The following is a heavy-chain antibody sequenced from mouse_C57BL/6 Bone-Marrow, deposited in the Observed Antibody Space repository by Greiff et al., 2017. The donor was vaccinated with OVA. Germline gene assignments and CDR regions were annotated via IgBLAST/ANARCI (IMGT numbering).Heavy chain of an antibody. D-gene: IGHD4-1*01. Sequence: VQLQQPGAELVKPGASVKLSCKASGYTFTSYWMQWVKQRPGQGLEWIGEIDPSDSYTNYNQKFKGKATLTVDTSSSTAYMQLSSLAAEDAAVYYCASYWDCDYWGQGNTRTVSA. CDR3: ASYWDCDY. J-gene: IGHJ2*01. CDR2: IDPSDSYT. CDR1: GYTFTSYW. V-gene: IGHV1-50*01.